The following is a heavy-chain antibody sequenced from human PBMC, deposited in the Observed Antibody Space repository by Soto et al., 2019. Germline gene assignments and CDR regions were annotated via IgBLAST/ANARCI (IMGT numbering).Heavy chain of an antibody. J-gene: IGHJ6*02. CDR3: AAGGDIVVVPAAILGYYGMDV. Sequence: QMQLVQSGPEVKKPGTSVKVSCKASGFTFTSSAVQWVRQARGQRLEWIGWIVVGSGNTNYAQKFQERVTITRDMSPSTAYMELSSLRSEDTAVYYCAAGGDIVVVPAAILGYYGMDVWGQGTTVTVSS. CDR1: GFTFTSSA. V-gene: IGHV1-58*01. CDR2: IVVGSGNT. D-gene: IGHD2-2*02.